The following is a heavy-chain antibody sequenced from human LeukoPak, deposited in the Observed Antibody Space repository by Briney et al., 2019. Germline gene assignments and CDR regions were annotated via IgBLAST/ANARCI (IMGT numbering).Heavy chain of an antibody. D-gene: IGHD4-17*01. CDR3: ARYGDYVGNWFDP. J-gene: IGHJ5*02. Sequence: SETLSLTCAVYGGSFSGYYWSWIRQPPGKGLEWIGEINHSGYTNYNPSLKSRVTISVDTSKNQFSLKLNSVTAADTAVYYCARYGDYVGNWFDPWGQGTLVTVSS. CDR1: GGSFSGYY. CDR2: INHSGYT. V-gene: IGHV4-34*01.